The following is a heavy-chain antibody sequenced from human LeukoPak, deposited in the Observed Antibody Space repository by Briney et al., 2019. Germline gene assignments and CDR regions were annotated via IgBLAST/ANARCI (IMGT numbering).Heavy chain of an antibody. Sequence: SETLSLTCAVSGYSISSGYYWGWIRQPPGKGLEWIGSIYHSGSTYYNPSLKSRVTISVDTSKNQFSLKLSSVTAADTAVYYCARVGSCGGGSCYALNWFDPWGQGTLVTVSS. D-gene: IGHD2-15*01. CDR3: ARVGSCGGGSCYALNWFDP. V-gene: IGHV4-38-2*01. J-gene: IGHJ5*02. CDR2: IYHSGST. CDR1: GYSISSGYY.